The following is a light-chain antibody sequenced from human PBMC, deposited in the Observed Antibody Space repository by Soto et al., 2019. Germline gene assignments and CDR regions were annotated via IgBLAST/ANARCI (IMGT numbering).Light chain of an antibody. V-gene: IGKV3-11*01. Sequence: VLTQSTVTLSLSPRERATVPCSASQSFRGLLAWYQQRPGQAPRLLIYDAYNRATGIPPRFSGSGSGTDFTLTISSLQPEDFATYYCQQSYSTPQTFGQGTKVDIK. CDR2: DAY. J-gene: IGKJ1*01. CDR3: QQSYSTPQT. CDR1: QSFRGL.